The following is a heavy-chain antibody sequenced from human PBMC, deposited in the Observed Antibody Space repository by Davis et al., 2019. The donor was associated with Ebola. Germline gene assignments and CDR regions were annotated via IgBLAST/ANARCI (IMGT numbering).Heavy chain of an antibody. Sequence: PGGSLRLSCAASGFTFSASPIHWVRQAPGKGLEWVGRVRIYNYATSYAASVEGRFTVSRDDSKNTAYLQMNGLKIEDTAVYYCTTLRTITVVGAISQIDYWGQGTPVTVSS. CDR2: VRIYNYAT. V-gene: IGHV3-73*01. D-gene: IGHD3-3*01. CDR3: TTLRTITVVGAISQIDY. CDR1: GFTFSASP. J-gene: IGHJ4*02.